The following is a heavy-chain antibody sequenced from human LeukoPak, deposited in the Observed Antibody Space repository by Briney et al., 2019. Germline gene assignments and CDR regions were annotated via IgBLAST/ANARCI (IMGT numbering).Heavy chain of an antibody. CDR1: GFTFSDYY. V-gene: IGHV3-23*01. D-gene: IGHD3-22*01. CDR2: ISGSGGST. J-gene: IGHJ6*02. CDR3: ARDFGCYDSSGFYYYYYYGLDV. Sequence: GGSLRLSCAASGFTFSDYYMSWIRQAPGKGLEWVSAISGSGGSTYYADSVKGRFVISRDNSKNTLSLQMNSLRAEDTAVYYCARDFGCYDSSGFYYYYYYGLDVWGQGTTVTVSS.